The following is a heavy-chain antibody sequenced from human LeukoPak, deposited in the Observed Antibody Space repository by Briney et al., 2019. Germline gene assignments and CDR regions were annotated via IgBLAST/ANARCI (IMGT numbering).Heavy chain of an antibody. V-gene: IGHV1-2*06. CDR3: ASSRTKTNYSSGVSPFGYYMDV. D-gene: IGHD3-10*01. CDR2: INPNSGGT. J-gene: IGHJ6*03. CDR1: GYTFTGYY. Sequence: ASVKVSCKASGYTFTGYYMHWVRQAPGQGLEWMGRINPNSGGTNYAQKFQGRVTMTRDTSISTAYMELSRLRSDDTAVYYCASSRTKTNYSSGVSPFGYYMDVWGKGTTVTVSS.